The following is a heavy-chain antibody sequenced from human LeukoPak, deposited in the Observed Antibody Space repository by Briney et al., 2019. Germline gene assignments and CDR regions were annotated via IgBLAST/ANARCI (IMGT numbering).Heavy chain of an antibody. J-gene: IGHJ5*02. CDR3: ARQSITIFGVPRGWFDP. V-gene: IGHV5-51*01. CDR2: IYPDDSNT. D-gene: IGHD3-3*01. CDR1: GYSFTNYW. Sequence: GESLKISCKGSGYSFTNYWIGWVRQLPGKGLEWMGIIYPDDSNTKYSPSFQGLVTISADKSISTAYLQWSSLKASDTAMYYCARQSITIFGVPRGWFDPWGQGTLVTVSS.